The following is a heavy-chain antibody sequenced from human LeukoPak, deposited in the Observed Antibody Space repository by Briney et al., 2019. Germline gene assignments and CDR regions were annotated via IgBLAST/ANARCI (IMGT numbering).Heavy chain of an antibody. CDR3: ARVGCTNGVCYGLDY. V-gene: IGHV3-7*01. J-gene: IGHJ4*02. D-gene: IGHD2-8*01. CDR2: IKQDGSEK. CDR1: GFTFSRFW. Sequence: PGGSLRLSCAASGFTFSRFWISWVRQAPGKGLEWVANIKQDGSEKYYVDSVKGRFTISRDNAKNSLYLQMNSLRGEDTAVFYCARVGCTNGVCYGLDYWGQGTLVTVSS.